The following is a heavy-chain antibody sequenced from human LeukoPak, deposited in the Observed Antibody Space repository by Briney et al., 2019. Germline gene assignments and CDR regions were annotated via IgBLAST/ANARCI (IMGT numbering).Heavy chain of an antibody. J-gene: IGHJ3*02. V-gene: IGHV3-53*01. Sequence: GGSLRLSCAASGFTVSSNYMSWVRQAPGKGLEWVSVIYSGGSTDYADSVKGRLTISRDNSKNTLYLQMNSLRAEDTAVYYCARRLRWKSRYDAFDIWGQGTMVTVSS. CDR2: IYSGGST. D-gene: IGHD4-23*01. CDR3: ARRLRWKSRYDAFDI. CDR1: GFTVSSNY.